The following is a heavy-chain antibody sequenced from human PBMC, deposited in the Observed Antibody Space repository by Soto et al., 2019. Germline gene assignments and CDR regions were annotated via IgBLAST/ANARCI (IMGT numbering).Heavy chain of an antibody. D-gene: IGHD1-26*01. J-gene: IGHJ4*02. V-gene: IGHV1-3*01. CDR1: GYTFTKYA. CDR3: ARGIVGGTPQV. Sequence: QVQLVQSGAEVKKPGASVKVSCKASGYTFTKYAMHWVRQAPGQRLEWVGWNNAGNGNKKYTKKLQGKVTITRDTSASTAYIELSSLRSEDTAVYYCARGIVGGTPQVWGQGTLVTVSS. CDR2: NNAGNGNK.